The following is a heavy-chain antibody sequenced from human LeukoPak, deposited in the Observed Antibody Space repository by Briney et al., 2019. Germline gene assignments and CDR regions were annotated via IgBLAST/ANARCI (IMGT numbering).Heavy chain of an antibody. D-gene: IGHD3-10*01. CDR3: ARDSYYYGSGSYSPYFDY. Sequence: SETLSLTCSVSGGSISSSNYYWGWIRQPPVKGLEWIGSIYYSGSTYYNPSLKSRVTISVDTSKNQFSLKLSSVTAADTAVYYCARDSYYYGSGSYSPYFDYWGQGTLVTVSS. CDR1: GGSISSSNYY. J-gene: IGHJ4*02. V-gene: IGHV4-39*07. CDR2: IYYSGST.